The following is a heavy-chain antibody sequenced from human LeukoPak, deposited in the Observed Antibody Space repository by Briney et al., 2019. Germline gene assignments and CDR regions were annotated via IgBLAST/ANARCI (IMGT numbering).Heavy chain of an antibody. CDR2: ISGSGGST. V-gene: IGHV3-23*01. CDR3: AKDQYYYDSSGYYQYDFDY. D-gene: IGHD3-22*01. J-gene: IGHJ4*02. CDR1: GFTFSSYA. Sequence: GGSLRLSCAASGFTFSSYAMSWVRQAPGKGLEWVSAISGSGGSTYYADSVKGRFTISRDNSKNTLYLQMNSLGAEDTAVYYCAKDQYYYDSSGYYQYDFDYWGQGTLVTVSS.